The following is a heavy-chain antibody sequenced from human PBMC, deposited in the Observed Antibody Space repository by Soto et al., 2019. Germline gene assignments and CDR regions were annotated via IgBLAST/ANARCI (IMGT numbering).Heavy chain of an antibody. Sequence: GASVKVSCKASGGTFSSSALCWVRQAPGQGLEWMGGIILIFGTPHYAQRIQGRVTITADESTSAAYMELSSHRSEDTVIYYRASGFGQQRSAEAIAYWGQRILVSLSS. CDR2: IILIFGTP. CDR3: ASGFGQQRSAEAIAY. J-gene: IGHJ4*02. CDR1: GGTFSSSA. D-gene: IGHD3-10*01. V-gene: IGHV1-69*13.